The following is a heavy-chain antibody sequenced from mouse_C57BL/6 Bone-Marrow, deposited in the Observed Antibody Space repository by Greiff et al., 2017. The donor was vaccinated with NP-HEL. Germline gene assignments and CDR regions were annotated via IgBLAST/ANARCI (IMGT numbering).Heavy chain of an antibody. CDR3: ARAFYYYGSSYGFAY. V-gene: IGHV1-81*01. Sequence: QVQLQQSGAELARPGASVKLSCKASGYTFTSYGISWVKQRTGQGLEWIGEIYPRSGNTYYNEKCKGKATLTADKSSSTAYMGLRSLTSEDSAVYFCARAFYYYGSSYGFAYWGQGTLVTVSA. CDR2: IYPRSGNT. D-gene: IGHD1-1*01. J-gene: IGHJ3*01. CDR1: GYTFTSYG.